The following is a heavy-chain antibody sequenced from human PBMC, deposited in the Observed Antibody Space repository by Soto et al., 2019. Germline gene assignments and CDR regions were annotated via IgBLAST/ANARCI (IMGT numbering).Heavy chain of an antibody. D-gene: IGHD7-27*01. Sequence: EVQLVESGGGLVKPGGSLRLSCAASGFTFSSYSMNWVRQAPGKGLEWVSSISSSSSYIYYADSVKGRFTISRDNAKNSLYLQLNSMRAADTAVYYSARPWGHYYYYYYMDVWGKGTTVTVSS. CDR2: ISSSSSYI. J-gene: IGHJ6*03. CDR3: ARPWGHYYYYYYMDV. CDR1: GFTFSSYS. V-gene: IGHV3-21*01.